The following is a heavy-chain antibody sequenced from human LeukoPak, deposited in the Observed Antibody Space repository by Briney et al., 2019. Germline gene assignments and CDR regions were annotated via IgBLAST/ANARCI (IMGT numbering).Heavy chain of an antibody. D-gene: IGHD2-15*01. V-gene: IGHV3-30-3*01. CDR1: GFTFASHA. CDR3: ARDREVVAFDI. CDR2: TSYDEINR. J-gene: IGHJ3*02. Sequence: GRSLRLSCAASGFTFASHAMHWVRQAPGKGLEWVAVTSYDEINRFYVESVKGRFTISRDNSKNSLYLQMNSLRAEDTAVYYCARDREVVAFDIWGQGTMVTVSS.